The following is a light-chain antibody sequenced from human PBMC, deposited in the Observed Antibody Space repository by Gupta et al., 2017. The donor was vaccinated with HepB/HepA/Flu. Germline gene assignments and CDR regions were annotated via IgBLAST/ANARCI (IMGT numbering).Light chain of an antibody. CDR1: QSVSSY. Sequence: EIVLTQSPATLSLSPGERATLSCRASQSVSSYVAWYQQKPGHAPRLLIYDASNRATGIPARFSGSGSGTDFTLTISSLEPEDFAVYYCQQRSNWPPLTFGGGTKVEIK. CDR3: QQRSNWPPLT. V-gene: IGKV3-11*01. J-gene: IGKJ4*01. CDR2: DAS.